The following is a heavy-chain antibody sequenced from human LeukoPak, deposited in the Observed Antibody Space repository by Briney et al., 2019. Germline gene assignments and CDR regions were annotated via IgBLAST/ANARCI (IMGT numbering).Heavy chain of an antibody. D-gene: IGHD6-13*01. CDR1: GDSFSSPSLP. V-gene: IGHV4-39*07. CDR2: IYNSGSI. Sequence: SETLSLTCTVSGDSFSSPSLPWAWIRQPPGRGLEWIGNIYNSGSIYTNPSLKSRVDISIDTSKNQFSLKLRSVTAADTAVYYCARVLTAAGHDYWGQGTLVTVSS. J-gene: IGHJ4*02. CDR3: ARVLTAAGHDY.